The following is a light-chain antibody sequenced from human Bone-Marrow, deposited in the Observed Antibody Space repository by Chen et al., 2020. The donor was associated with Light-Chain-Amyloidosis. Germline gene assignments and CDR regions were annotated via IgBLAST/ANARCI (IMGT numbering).Light chain of an antibody. CDR2: RDT. V-gene: IGLV3-25*03. CDR3: QSADSSGTYEVI. Sequence: SYELTQPPSVSVSPGQTARITCSGDDLPTKYAYWYQQKPGQAPVLVIHRDTERPSGISERFSGSSSGTTATLTISGVQAEDEADYLCQSADSSGTYEVIFGGGTKVTVL. J-gene: IGLJ2*01. CDR1: DLPTKY.